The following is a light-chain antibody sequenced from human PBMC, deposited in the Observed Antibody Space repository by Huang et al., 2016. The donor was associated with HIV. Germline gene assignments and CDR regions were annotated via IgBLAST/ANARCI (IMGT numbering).Light chain of an antibody. CDR2: QAS. J-gene: IGKJ2*01. CDR3: QQYSTFPMYT. Sequence: DIQMTQSPPTLSASVGDRVNINCRASQSVASWVVWYQQKPGKAPKLLIYQASLLDSGDQSRFSDSGSETEFTLTIADLQPDDSATYDCQQYSTFPMYTFAQGTKLEI. CDR1: QSVASW. V-gene: IGKV1-5*03.